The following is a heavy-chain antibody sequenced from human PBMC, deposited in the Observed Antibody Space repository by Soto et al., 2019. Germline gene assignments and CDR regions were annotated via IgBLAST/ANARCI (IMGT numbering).Heavy chain of an antibody. CDR1: GFTFSSYS. CDR3: ARSVPAAPFDI. J-gene: IGHJ3*02. V-gene: IGHV3-21*01. CDR2: ISSSSDYI. D-gene: IGHD2-2*01. Sequence: EVQLVESGGGLVKPGGSLRLSCAASGFTFSSYSMNWVRQAPGKGLEWVSSISSSSDYIFYADSVKGRFTISRDNAKNSLYLQMHSLRAEDTAVYYCARSVPAAPFDIWGQGTMVIVSS.